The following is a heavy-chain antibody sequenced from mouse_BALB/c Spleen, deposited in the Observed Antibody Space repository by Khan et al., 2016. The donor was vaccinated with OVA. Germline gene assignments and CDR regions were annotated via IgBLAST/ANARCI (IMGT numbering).Heavy chain of an antibody. Sequence: EVELVESGGDLVKPGGSLKLSCAASGFTFSSYSMSWVRQTPDKRLEWVATISSGGDYTSYPDSVKGRFTISRDNAKNTLYLQMSSLKSEDTAMCYCASHLTGSFAYGGQGTLVTVSA. J-gene: IGHJ3*01. CDR2: ISSGGDYT. CDR3: ASHLTGSFAY. D-gene: IGHD4-1*01. V-gene: IGHV5-6*01. CDR1: GFTFSSYS.